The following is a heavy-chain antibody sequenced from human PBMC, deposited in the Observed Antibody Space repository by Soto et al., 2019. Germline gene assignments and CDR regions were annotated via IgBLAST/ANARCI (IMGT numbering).Heavy chain of an antibody. Sequence: QITLKESGPPLVKPTQTLTLTCTFSGFSLSTSGVGVGWIRQPPGKALEWLALIYWDDDKRDSPSLKSRLTITKDTSKNQVVLTMTNMDPVDTATYYCAHIFTWGWVHEWGQGTLVTVSS. D-gene: IGHD7-27*01. CDR1: GFSLSTSGVG. J-gene: IGHJ4*02. V-gene: IGHV2-5*02. CDR3: AHIFTWGWVHE. CDR2: IYWDDDK.